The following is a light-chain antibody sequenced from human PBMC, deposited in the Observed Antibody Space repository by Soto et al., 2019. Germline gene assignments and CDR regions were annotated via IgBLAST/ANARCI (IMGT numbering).Light chain of an antibody. Sequence: DIQMTQSPSSLSASVGDRVTITCRTSQSISTSLNWYQQRPGKAPEVQIYGASSLPSGVPSRFSGGGSGTDFTLTISSLQPEDFATYYCQESLSFLWGTFGPGTKIEIK. CDR1: QSISTS. CDR2: GAS. V-gene: IGKV1-39*01. CDR3: QESLSFLWGT. J-gene: IGKJ1*01.